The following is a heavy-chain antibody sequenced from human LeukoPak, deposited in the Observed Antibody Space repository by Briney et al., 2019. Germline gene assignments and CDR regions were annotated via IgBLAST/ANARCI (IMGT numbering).Heavy chain of an antibody. CDR2: ISYDGSNK. J-gene: IGHJ4*02. CDR1: GFTFSSYG. CDR3: ARDLPWGYFDY. Sequence: GGSLRLSCAASGFTFSSYGMHWVRQAPGKGLEWVAVISYDGSNKYYADSVKGRFTISRDNAKNSVSLQMNSLRAEDTAVYYCARDLPWGYFDYWGQGTLVTVSS. V-gene: IGHV3-30*03. D-gene: IGHD7-27*01.